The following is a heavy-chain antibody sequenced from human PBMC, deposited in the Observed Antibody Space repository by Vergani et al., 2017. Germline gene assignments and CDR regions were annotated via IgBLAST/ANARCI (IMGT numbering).Heavy chain of an antibody. J-gene: IGHJ6*02. CDR3: ARVRRADSRCDYYYYGMDV. V-gene: IGHV4-39*02. Sequence: QLQLQESDPGLVKPSETLSLTCTVSGGSIRSTFYYWGWIRQPPGKGLEWIGTIYYSGSTYYNPSLKSRVTISVDTSKNQFSLKLSSVTAADTAVYYCARVRRADSRCDYYYYGMDVWGQGTTVTVPS. CDR2: IYYSGST. D-gene: IGHD3-22*01. CDR1: GGSIRSTFYY.